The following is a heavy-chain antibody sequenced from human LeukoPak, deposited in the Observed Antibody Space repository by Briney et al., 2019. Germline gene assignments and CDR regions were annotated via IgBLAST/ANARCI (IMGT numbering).Heavy chain of an antibody. D-gene: IGHD4-17*01. CDR1: GGTFSSYA. Sequence: SVKVSCKASGGTFSSYAISWVRQAPGQGLEWMGGIIPILGTANYAQKFQGRVTITADKSTSTAYMELSSLRSEDTAVYYCARNKVTTVTYQYYYYYMDVWGKGTTVTVSS. CDR3: ARNKVTTVTYQYYYYYMDV. CDR2: IIPILGTA. J-gene: IGHJ6*03. V-gene: IGHV1-69*06.